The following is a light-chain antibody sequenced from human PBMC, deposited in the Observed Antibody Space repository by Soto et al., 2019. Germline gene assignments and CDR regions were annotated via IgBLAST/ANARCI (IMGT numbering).Light chain of an antibody. J-gene: IGLJ2*01. CDR1: SSDVGGYSY. Sequence: QSVLTQPDSVSGSPGQSITISCTGTSSDVGGYSYVSWYQQHPGKTPKLMIYEVSNRPSGVSHRVSGSKSGNTASLTISGLQTEDEDDYYCSSFSSLTREVFVRGTKLTVL. V-gene: IGLV2-14*01. CDR2: EVS. CDR3: SSFSSLTREV.